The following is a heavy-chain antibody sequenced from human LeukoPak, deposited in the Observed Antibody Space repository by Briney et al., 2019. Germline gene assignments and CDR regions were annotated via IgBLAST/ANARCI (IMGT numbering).Heavy chain of an antibody. D-gene: IGHD3-22*01. CDR2: IIPIFGTA. Sequence: SVNVSCKASGGTFSSYAISWVRQAPGQGLAWMGGIIPIFGTANYAQKFQGRVTITADESTSTAYMELSSLRSEDTAVYYCASIPSDSSGRGASWFDPWGQGTLVTVSS. CDR3: ASIPSDSSGRGASWFDP. J-gene: IGHJ5*02. V-gene: IGHV1-69*13. CDR1: GGTFSSYA.